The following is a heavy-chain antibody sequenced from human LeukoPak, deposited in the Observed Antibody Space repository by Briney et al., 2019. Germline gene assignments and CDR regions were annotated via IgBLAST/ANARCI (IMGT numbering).Heavy chain of an antibody. CDR3: ARRPAYYDILTADW. Sequence: GGSLRLSCAASGFTFSSYEMNWVRQAPGKGLEWVSYISSSGSTIYYADSVKGRFTVSRDNAKNSLYLQMNSLRAEDTAVYYCARRPAYYDILTADWWGQGTLVTVSS. CDR1: GFTFSSYE. D-gene: IGHD3-9*01. CDR2: ISSSGSTI. V-gene: IGHV3-48*03. J-gene: IGHJ4*02.